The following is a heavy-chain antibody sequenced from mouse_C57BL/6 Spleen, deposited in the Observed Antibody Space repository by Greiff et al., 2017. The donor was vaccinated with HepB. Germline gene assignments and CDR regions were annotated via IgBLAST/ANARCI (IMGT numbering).Heavy chain of an antibody. V-gene: IGHV1-22*01. J-gene: IGHJ1*03. D-gene: IGHD1-1*01. CDR2: INPNNGGT. Sequence: VQLQQSGPELVKPGASVKMSCKASGYTFTDYNMHWVKQSHGKSLEWIGYINPNNGGTSYNQKFKGKATLTVNKSSSTAYMELRSLTSEDSAVYYCARISRYYGSSYWYFDVWGTGTTVTVSS. CDR3: ARISRYYGSSYWYFDV. CDR1: GYTFTDYN.